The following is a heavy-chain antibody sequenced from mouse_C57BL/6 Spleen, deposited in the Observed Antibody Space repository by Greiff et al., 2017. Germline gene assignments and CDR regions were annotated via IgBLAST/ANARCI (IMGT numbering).Heavy chain of an antibody. CDR3: ARGPHYYGSSLSYWYFDV. CDR2: INPNNGGT. Sequence: VQLQQSGPELVKPGASVKIPCKASGYTFTDYNMDWVKQSHGKSLEWIGDINPNNGGTIYNQKFKGKATLTVDKSSSTAHMELRSLTSEDTAVYYGARGPHYYGSSLSYWYFDVWGTGTTVTVSS. D-gene: IGHD1-1*01. J-gene: IGHJ1*03. V-gene: IGHV1-18*01. CDR1: GYTFTDYN.